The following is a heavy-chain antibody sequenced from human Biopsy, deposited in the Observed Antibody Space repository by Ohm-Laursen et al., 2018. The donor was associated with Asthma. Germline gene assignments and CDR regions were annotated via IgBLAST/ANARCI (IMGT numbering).Heavy chain of an antibody. CDR1: GGSISGFY. D-gene: IGHD2-21*02. CDR3: ARGWNCGGDCYSLDS. V-gene: IGHV4-59*12. Sequence: SDTLSLTCTVSGGSISGFYWSWIRQPPGKGLAWVSYISYSGSTDYNPSLKSRLTISMDTSKNQFSLKLSSVTAADTAVYYCARGWNCGGDCYSLDSWGQGTLVTVSS. J-gene: IGHJ4*02. CDR2: ISYSGST.